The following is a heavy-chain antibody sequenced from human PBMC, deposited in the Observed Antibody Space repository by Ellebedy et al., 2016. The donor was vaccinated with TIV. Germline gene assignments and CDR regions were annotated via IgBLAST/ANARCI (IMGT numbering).Heavy chain of an antibody. V-gene: IGHV3-48*04. Sequence: GESLKISXVASGYTFSSYSMNWVRQAPGKGLDWVSYISSDSDAIYYADSVKGRFTISRDNAKNSLYVLMNSLRAEDTAMYYCARGGSDFDYWGQGTLVTVSS. CDR1: GYTFSSYS. CDR2: ISSDSDAI. J-gene: IGHJ4*02. CDR3: ARGGSDFDY.